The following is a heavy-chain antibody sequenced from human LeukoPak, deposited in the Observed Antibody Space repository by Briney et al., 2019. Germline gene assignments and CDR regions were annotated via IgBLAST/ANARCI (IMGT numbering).Heavy chain of an antibody. D-gene: IGHD6-13*01. J-gene: IGHJ4*02. CDR3: ARGGESFLGIAAAGRFDY. Sequence: ASVKVSCKVSGYTLTELSMHWVRQAPGKGLEWMGGFDPEDGETIYAQKFQGRVTMTEDTSTDTAYMELSSLRAEDTAVYYCARGGESFLGIAAAGRFDYWGQGTLVTVSS. CDR1: GYTLTELS. V-gene: IGHV1-24*01. CDR2: FDPEDGET.